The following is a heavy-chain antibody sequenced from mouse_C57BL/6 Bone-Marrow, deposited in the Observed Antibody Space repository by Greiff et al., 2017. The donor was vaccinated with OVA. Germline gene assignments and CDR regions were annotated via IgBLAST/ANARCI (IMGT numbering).Heavy chain of an antibody. CDR1: GYSITSGYY. V-gene: IGHV3-6*01. J-gene: IGHJ2*01. CDR2: ISYDGSN. Sequence: EVQLVESGPGLVKPSQSLSLTCSVTGYSITSGYYWNWIRQFPGNKLEWMGYISYDGSNNYNPSLKNRISISRDTSKTQFFLKLNSVTTEDTATDYCARGGSTTVLADYWGQGTTLTVSS. CDR3: ARGGSTTVLADY. D-gene: IGHD1-1*01.